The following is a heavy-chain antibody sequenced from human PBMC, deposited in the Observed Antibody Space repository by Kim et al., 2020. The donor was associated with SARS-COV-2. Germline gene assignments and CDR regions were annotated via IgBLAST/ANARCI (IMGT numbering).Heavy chain of an antibody. CDR3: TIRQIMTTYWTFDL. J-gene: IGHJ3*01. D-gene: IGHD3-16*01. CDR2: ISPDGGST. V-gene: IGHV3-23*01. CDR1: GFTFGSHA. Sequence: GGSLRLSCAPSGFTFGSHAMTWVRQAPGKGLEWVSTISPDGGSTFYADSVEGRFTISRDNSKNTLYLQMNSLRAEDTAVYYCTIRQIMTTYWTFDLWGQGTMVFVSS.